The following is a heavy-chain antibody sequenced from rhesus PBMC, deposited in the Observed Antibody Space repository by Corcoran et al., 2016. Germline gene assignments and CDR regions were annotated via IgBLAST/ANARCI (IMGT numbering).Heavy chain of an antibody. CDR3: ARDEGSSPLYYFDY. CDR1: GFSFSDYY. CDR2: SSYTGGST. Sequence: EVQLVESGGGLAKPGGSLRLSCAASGFSFSDYYLYWVRQAPGEGLEWVSGSSYTGGSTYYADSVKGRFTISRENAKNTLYLQMDSLRAEDTAVYYCARDEGSSPLYYFDYWGQGVLVTVSS. D-gene: IGHD4-29*01. V-gene: IGHV3S18*01. J-gene: IGHJ4*01.